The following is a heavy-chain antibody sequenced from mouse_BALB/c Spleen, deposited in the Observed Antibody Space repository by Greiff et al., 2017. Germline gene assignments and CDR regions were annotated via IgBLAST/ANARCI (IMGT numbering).Heavy chain of an antibody. V-gene: IGHV7-3*02. J-gene: IGHJ2*01. Sequence: EVKLVESGGGLVQPGGSLRLSCATSGFTFTDYYMSWVRQPPGKALEWLGFIRNKANGYTTEYSASVKGRFTISRDNSQSILYLQMNTLRAEDSATYYCAREDYYGSSFDYWGQGTTLTVSS. CDR3: AREDYYGSSFDY. CDR1: GFTFTDYY. D-gene: IGHD1-1*01. CDR2: IRNKANGYTT.